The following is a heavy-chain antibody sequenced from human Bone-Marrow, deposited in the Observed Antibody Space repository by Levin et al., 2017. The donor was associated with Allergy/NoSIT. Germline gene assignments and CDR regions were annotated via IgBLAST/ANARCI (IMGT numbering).Heavy chain of an antibody. Sequence: GGSLRLSCAASGFTFDDYWMVWVRQVPGEGLVWVSSNDSAGVNSKYADSVKGRFAISRDNAKNTLYLQMNSVRDEDTAVYYCARDGSYYSFDYWGQGILVTVSS. V-gene: IGHV3-74*01. CDR3: ARDGSYYSFDY. CDR1: GFTFDDYW. D-gene: IGHD1-26*01. CDR2: NDSAGVNS. J-gene: IGHJ4*02.